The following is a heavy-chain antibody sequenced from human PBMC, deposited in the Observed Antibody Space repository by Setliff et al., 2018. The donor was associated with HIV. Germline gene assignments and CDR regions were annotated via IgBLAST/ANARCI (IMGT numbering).Heavy chain of an antibody. V-gene: IGHV1-2*06. CDR1: ADIFNAYY. Sequence: GASVKVSCKASADIFNAYYIHWVRQAPGQGLEWMGRITPNGDDTNYPQKFEGRVTLTRDTSIATAYMELRSLTPDDTAVYYCARVADRNYDFWSAYEYWGQGTLVTVSS. CDR3: ARVADRNYDFWSAYEY. D-gene: IGHD3-3*01. J-gene: IGHJ4*02. CDR2: ITPNGDDT.